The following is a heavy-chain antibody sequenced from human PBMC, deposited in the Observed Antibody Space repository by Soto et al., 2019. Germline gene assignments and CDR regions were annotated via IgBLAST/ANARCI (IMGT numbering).Heavy chain of an antibody. CDR2: ITGPSTTI. Sequence: PGGALRLSCAASAFIFSTYTMNWVRQARGKGLEWLSYITGPSTTISDRDGVKGRFVVSSGNARGSLFLQLDRPRDDDSAAYYCARSREPGVHYGLDVRGPGRTVNVCS. J-gene: IGHJ6*02. CDR1: AFIFSTYT. D-gene: IGHD1-26*01. CDR3: ARSREPGVHYGLDV. V-gene: IGHV3-48*02.